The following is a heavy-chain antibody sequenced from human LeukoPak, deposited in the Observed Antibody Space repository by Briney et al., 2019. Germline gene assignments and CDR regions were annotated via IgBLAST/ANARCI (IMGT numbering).Heavy chain of an antibody. Sequence: SETLSLTCTVSGGSISSYYWSWIRQPPGKELEWIGYIYYSGSTYYNPSLKSRLTISVDTSKNQFSLKLTSVTAADTAVYYCARVGFNYGVDYWGQGTLVTVSS. CDR1: GGSISSYY. D-gene: IGHD5-18*01. CDR2: IYYSGST. CDR3: ARVGFNYGVDY. J-gene: IGHJ4*02. V-gene: IGHV4-59*12.